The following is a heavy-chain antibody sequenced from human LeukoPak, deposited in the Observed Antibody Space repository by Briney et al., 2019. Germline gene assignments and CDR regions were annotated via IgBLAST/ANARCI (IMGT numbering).Heavy chain of an antibody. D-gene: IGHD7-27*01. V-gene: IGHV4-39*07. J-gene: IGHJ2*01. CDR3: ARGALGIDWYFDL. Sequence: SETLSLTCTVSGGSISSSSYYWGWIRQPPGKGLEWIGSIYYSGSTYYNPSLKSRVTISVDTSKNQFSLKLSSVTAADTAVYYCARGALGIDWYFDLWGRGTLVTVSS. CDR1: GGSISSSSYY. CDR2: IYYSGST.